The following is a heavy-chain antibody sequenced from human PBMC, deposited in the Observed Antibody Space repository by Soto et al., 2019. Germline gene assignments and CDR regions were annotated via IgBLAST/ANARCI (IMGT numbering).Heavy chain of an antibody. D-gene: IGHD3-3*01. CDR1: GYSFTSYW. CDR3: AIAQTYYDFWSGYSDAFDI. CDR2: IYPGDSDT. J-gene: IGHJ3*02. Sequence: RGESLKISCKGSGYSFTSYWIGWVRQMPGKGLEWMGIIYPGDSDTRYSPSFQGQVTISADKSISTAYLQWSSLKASDTAMYYCAIAQTYYDFWSGYSDAFDIWGQGTMVTVSS. V-gene: IGHV5-51*01.